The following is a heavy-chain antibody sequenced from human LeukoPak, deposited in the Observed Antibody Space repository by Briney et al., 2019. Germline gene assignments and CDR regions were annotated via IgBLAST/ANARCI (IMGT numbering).Heavy chain of an antibody. CDR3: ARYCSGGSCFTSSDAFDI. CDR1: GYTFTGYY. D-gene: IGHD2-15*01. CDR2: INPSGGST. V-gene: IGHV1-46*01. Sequence: GASVKVSCKTSGYTFTGYYMHWVRQAPGQGLEWMGIINPSGGSTSYAQKFQGRVTMTRDMSTSTVYMELSSLRSEDTAVYYCARYCSGGSCFTSSDAFDIWGQGTMVTVSS. J-gene: IGHJ3*02.